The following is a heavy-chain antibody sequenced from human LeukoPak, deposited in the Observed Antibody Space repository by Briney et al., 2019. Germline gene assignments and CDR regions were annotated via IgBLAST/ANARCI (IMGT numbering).Heavy chain of an antibody. CDR3: ANSRLVVTAFDI. CDR2: ISSSSSYI. V-gene: IGHV3-21*04. D-gene: IGHD3-22*01. Sequence: PGGSLRLSCAASGFTFSNYNMNWVRQAPGKGLEWVSSISSSSSYIYYADSVKGRFTISRDNSKNTLYLQMNSLSAEDTAVYYCANSRLVVTAFDIWGQGTMVTVSS. J-gene: IGHJ3*02. CDR1: GFTFSNYN.